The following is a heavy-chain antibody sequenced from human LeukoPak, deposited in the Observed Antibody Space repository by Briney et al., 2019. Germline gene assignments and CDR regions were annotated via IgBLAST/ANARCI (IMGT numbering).Heavy chain of an antibody. Sequence: PGGSLRLSCAASGFTFRNYWINWVRQAPGKGREWGANIKQDGSEKYYMDSVKGRFTISRDDAKSSLYLQMNSLRAEDTAVYYCARAGAYHFDNWGQGTLVTVSS. CDR2: IKQDGSEK. CDR1: GFTFRNYW. J-gene: IGHJ4*02. V-gene: IGHV3-7*05. D-gene: IGHD3-16*01. CDR3: ARAGAYHFDN.